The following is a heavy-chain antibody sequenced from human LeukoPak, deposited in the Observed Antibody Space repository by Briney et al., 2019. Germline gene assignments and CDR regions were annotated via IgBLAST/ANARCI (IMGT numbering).Heavy chain of an antibody. J-gene: IGHJ4*02. D-gene: IGHD5-24*01. CDR3: ARARWLQTYYFDY. V-gene: IGHV3-23*01. CDR2: ISGSGSST. Sequence: GSLRLSCAASGFTFSTYAMSWVRQAPGKGLEWVSSISGSGSSTYYADSVKDRFTISRDSSKNTIYLQMNSLRAEDTAVYYCARARWLQTYYFDYWGQGTLVTVSS. CDR1: GFTFSTYA.